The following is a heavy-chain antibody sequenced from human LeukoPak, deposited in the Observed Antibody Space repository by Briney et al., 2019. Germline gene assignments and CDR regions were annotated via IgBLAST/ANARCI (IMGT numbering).Heavy chain of an antibody. D-gene: IGHD6-13*01. V-gene: IGHV3-30*04. Sequence: GGSLRLSCAASGFTFSTYTMHWVRQAPGKGLEWVASISSDGSGRYSADSVKGRFTISRDNSKNALSLQMDSLRTEDTAEYYCARDGIAPAGIFEFDNWGQGTLVTVSS. CDR3: ARDGIAPAGIFEFDN. CDR1: GFTFSTYT. J-gene: IGHJ4*02. CDR2: ISSDGSGR.